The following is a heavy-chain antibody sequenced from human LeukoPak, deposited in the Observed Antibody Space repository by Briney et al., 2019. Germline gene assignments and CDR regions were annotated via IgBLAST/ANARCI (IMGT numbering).Heavy chain of an antibody. D-gene: IGHD6-19*01. V-gene: IGHV3-74*01. CDR2: INTAGSST. CDR1: GFTFSSYA. Sequence: GRSLRLSCAASGFTFSSYAMHWVRQAPGKGLVWVSRINTAGSSTSYADSVKGQFTISIDNAKNTLYLQINSLRAEDTAVHYCARGAVAGTYFDYWGQGTLVTVSS. J-gene: IGHJ4*02. CDR3: ARGAVAGTYFDY.